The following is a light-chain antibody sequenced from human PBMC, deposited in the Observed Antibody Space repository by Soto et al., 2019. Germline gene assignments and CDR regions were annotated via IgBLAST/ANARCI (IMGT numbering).Light chain of an antibody. Sequence: QSALAQPPFVSASPGQSVTISCSGSDIGNYNLVSWYQHLPGRAPKLLIFEVTMRPSGISDRFSGSKSASTASLTISGLQAEDEGDYYCASYAGSRTYVFGSGTKVTVL. J-gene: IGLJ1*01. CDR3: ASYAGSRTYV. CDR2: EVT. V-gene: IGLV2-23*02. CDR1: SDIGNYNL.